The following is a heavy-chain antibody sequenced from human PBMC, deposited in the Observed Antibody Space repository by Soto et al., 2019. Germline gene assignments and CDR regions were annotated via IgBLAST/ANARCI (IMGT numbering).Heavy chain of an antibody. CDR2: INHSGST. D-gene: IGHD3-9*01. CDR3: ARGLDERLEDAFDI. V-gene: IGHV4-34*01. CDR1: GGSFSGYY. J-gene: IGHJ3*02. Sequence: QVQLQQWGAGLLKPSETLSLTCAVYGGSFSGYYWSWIRQPPGKGLEWIGEINHSGSTNYNPSLKSRVTISVDTSKNQFSLKLGSVTAADTAVYYCARGLDERLEDAFDIWGQGTMVTVSS.